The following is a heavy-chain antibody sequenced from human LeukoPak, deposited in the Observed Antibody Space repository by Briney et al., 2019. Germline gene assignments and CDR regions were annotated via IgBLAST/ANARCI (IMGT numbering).Heavy chain of an antibody. J-gene: IGHJ6*03. D-gene: IGHD1-1*01. CDR1: GGSFSGYY. Sequence: SETLSLTCAVYGGSFSGYYWSWIRQPPGKGLEWIGEINHSGSTNYNPSLKSRVTISVDTSKNQFSLKLSSVTAADTAVHYCARVIWNQTYYYYMDVWGKGTTVTVSS. CDR2: INHSGST. CDR3: ARVIWNQTYYYYMDV. V-gene: IGHV4-34*01.